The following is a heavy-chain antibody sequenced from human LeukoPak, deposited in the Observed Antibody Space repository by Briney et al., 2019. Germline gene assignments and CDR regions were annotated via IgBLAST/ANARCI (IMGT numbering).Heavy chain of an antibody. J-gene: IGHJ4*02. D-gene: IGHD2-2*01. CDR2: FNAYNGNT. CDR3: SRGREVPAAHNDY. CDR1: GYTFTNYA. Sequence: ASVKVSCKASGYTFTNYAISWVRQAPGQGLEWMGCFNAYNGNTKYVQKYQGSVTMTTDTSTSTGYMDKSSLRYEDTGVYYTSRGREVPAAHNDYWGQGTLVTVSS. V-gene: IGHV1-18*01.